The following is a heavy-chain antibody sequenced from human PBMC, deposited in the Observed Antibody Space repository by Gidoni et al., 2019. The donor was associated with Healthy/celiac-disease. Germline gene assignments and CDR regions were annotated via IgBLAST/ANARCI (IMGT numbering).Heavy chain of an antibody. CDR3: ANPTEYCSSTSCPPGY. CDR2: ISGSGGST. Sequence: EVQLLESGGGLVQPGGSLRLSCAASGFTFRTHAMSWVRQAPGKGLEWVSAISGSGGSTYYADSVKGRFTISRDNSKNTLYLQMNSLRAEDTAVYYCANPTEYCSSTSCPPGYWGQGTTVTVSS. V-gene: IGHV3-23*01. CDR1: GFTFRTHA. D-gene: IGHD2-2*01. J-gene: IGHJ6*02.